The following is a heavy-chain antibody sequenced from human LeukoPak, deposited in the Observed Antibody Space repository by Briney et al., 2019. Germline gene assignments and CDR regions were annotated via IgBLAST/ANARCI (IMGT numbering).Heavy chain of an antibody. J-gene: IGHJ4*02. D-gene: IGHD5-24*01. CDR1: GYTFTGYY. V-gene: IGHV1-2*06. CDR2: IDPNSGGT. CDR3: ARGVPAGYKPPGD. Sequence: ASVKVSCKASGYTFTGYYMHWVRQAPGQGLEWMGRIDPNSGGTNYAQKFQGRVTMTRDTSISTAYMELSRLRSDDTAAYYCARGVPAGYKPPGDWGQGTLVTVSS.